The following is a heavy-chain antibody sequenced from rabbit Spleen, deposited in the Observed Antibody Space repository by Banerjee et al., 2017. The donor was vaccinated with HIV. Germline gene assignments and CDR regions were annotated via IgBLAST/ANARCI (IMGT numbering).Heavy chain of an antibody. CDR1: GFSFSSNYW. J-gene: IGHJ6*01. Sequence: QEQLVESGRGLVQPEGSLTLTCTASGFSFSSNYWIYWVRQAPGKGLEWIACIYIGSSGNTYYASWAKGRFTISRTSSTTVTLQMTSLTAADTATYFCARANSGSWNLWNLWGQGTLVTVS. CDR3: ARANSGSWNLWNL. D-gene: IGHD5-1*01. CDR2: IYIGSSGNT. V-gene: IGHV1S45*01.